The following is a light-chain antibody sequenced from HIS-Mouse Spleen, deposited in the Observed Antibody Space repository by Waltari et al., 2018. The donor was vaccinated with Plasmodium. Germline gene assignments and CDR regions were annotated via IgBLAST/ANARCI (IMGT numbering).Light chain of an antibody. CDR2: WAS. Sequence: DIVMTQSPDPLAVSLGERATINCTSSPSVLYSSNNKNYLAWYQQKPGQPPKLLIYWASTRESGVPDRFSGSGSGTDFTLTISSLQAEDVAVYYCQQYYSTPFTFGPGTKVDIK. J-gene: IGKJ3*01. V-gene: IGKV4-1*01. CDR1: PSVLYSSNNKNY. CDR3: QQYYSTPFT.